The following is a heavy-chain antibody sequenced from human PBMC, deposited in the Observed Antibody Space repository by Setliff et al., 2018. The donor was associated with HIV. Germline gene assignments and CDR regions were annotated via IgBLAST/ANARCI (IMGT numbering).Heavy chain of an antibody. V-gene: IGHV1-18*01. Sequence: ASVKVSCKASGYTFTSHGISWVRQAPGQGLEWVGYISGYNGNTRYAQNVQGRVTMTTDTSTSTAYMELRSLRYDDTAVYYCARDPRSGYDSDTAMVTVYYYYMDVWGKGTTVTSP. CDR2: ISGYNGNT. CDR1: GYTFTSHG. D-gene: IGHD5-18*01. J-gene: IGHJ6*03. CDR3: ARDPRSGYDSDTAMVTVYYYYMDV.